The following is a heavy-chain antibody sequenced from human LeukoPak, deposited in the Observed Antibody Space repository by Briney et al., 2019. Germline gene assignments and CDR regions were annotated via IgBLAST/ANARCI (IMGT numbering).Heavy chain of an antibody. CDR3: RIAVAGPARWFDY. Sequence: ASVKVSCKASGYTFTAYYMHWVRQAPGQGLEWMGWINPNSGGTNYAQKFQGRVTMTRDTSISTAYMELSRLRSDDTAVYYCRIAVAGPARWFDYWGQGSLVTVSS. V-gene: IGHV1-2*02. CDR1: GYTFTAYY. J-gene: IGHJ4*02. CDR2: INPNSGGT. D-gene: IGHD6-19*01.